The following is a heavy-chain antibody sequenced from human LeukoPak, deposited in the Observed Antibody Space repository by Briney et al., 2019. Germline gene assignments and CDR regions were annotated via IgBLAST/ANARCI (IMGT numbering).Heavy chain of an antibody. D-gene: IGHD3-22*01. J-gene: IGHJ3*02. V-gene: IGHV3-48*03. Sequence: GGSLRLSCAASGFTFSSYEMNWVRQAPGKGLEWVSYISSSCSTIYYADSVKGRFTISRDNAKNSLYLQMNSLRAEDTAVYYCASLPYYYDSSGDAFDIWGQGTMVTVSS. CDR3: ASLPYYYDSSGDAFDI. CDR2: ISSSCSTI. CDR1: GFTFSSYE.